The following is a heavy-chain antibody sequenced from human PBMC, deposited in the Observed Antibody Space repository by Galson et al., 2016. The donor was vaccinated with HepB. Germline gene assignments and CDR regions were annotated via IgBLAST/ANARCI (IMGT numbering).Heavy chain of an antibody. D-gene: IGHD2-8*02. CDR2: IYHSGST. J-gene: IGHJ6*04. V-gene: IGHV4-4*02. CDR1: GGSISSSNW. Sequence: ETLSLTCAVSGGSISSSNWWNWVRQTPGKGLEWIGDIYHSGSTNYNPSLKSRVTISVDKSSNHVSLMLRSVTAADTAVYYCARDRGAGGVFTLLYYYGMDVWGKGTTVTVSS. CDR3: ARDRGAGGVFTLLYYYGMDV.